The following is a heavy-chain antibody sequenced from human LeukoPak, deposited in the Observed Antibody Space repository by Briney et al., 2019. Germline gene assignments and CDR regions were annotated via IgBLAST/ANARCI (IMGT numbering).Heavy chain of an antibody. CDR1: GRSISNHY. Sequence: SETLSLTCTVSGRSISNHYGRWLRPPHGKVRGWNGYIPSGGNTDSNPSLKIRLTISADTSKNQLSLKLSSVTAAGTGVYYCVSRVDGYSYNFDCWGQGTLVTVSS. J-gene: IGHJ4*02. CDR2: IPSGGNT. D-gene: IGHD5-24*01. V-gene: IGHV4-59*11. CDR3: VSRVDGYSYNFDC.